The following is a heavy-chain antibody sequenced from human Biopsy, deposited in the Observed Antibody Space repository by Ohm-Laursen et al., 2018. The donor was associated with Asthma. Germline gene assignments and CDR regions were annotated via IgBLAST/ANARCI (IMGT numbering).Heavy chain of an antibody. J-gene: IGHJ6*02. V-gene: IGHV3-53*01. CDR1: GFTVSRDH. D-gene: IGHD3-10*01. CDR3: ARDREVYGSGIGALYYYYYYGMDV. CDR2: IYSGGTS. Sequence: SLRLSCAASGFTVSRDHMFWVRQAPGKGLEWVSVIYSGGTSHTADSVRGRFTISRDFSKNTLHLQMHSLRVEDTAVYYCARDREVYGSGIGALYYYYYYGMDVWGQGTTVTVSS.